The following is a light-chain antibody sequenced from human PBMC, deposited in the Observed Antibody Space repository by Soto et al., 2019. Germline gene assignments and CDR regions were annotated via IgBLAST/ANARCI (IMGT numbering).Light chain of an antibody. J-gene: IGLJ2*01. CDR1: SSDVGGYDY. CDR3: CSYAGSYTLI. V-gene: IGLV2-11*01. Sequence: QSALTQPRSVSGSPGQSVTISCAGTSSDVGGYDYVSWYQQHPDKVPKILIFDVNKRPSGVPDRFSGSKSGNTASLTISGLQADDEADYYCCSYAGSYTLIFGGGTKLTVL. CDR2: DVN.